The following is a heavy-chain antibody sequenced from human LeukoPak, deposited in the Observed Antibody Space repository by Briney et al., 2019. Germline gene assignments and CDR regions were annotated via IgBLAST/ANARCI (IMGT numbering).Heavy chain of an antibody. J-gene: IGHJ3*02. CDR2: IYYSGST. Sequence: KSSETLSLTCTVSGGSISSYYWSWIRQPPGKGLEWIGYIYYSGSTNYNPSLKSRVTISVDTSKNQFSLKLSSVTAADTAVYYCARSGVDYDFWSGYYLYDAFDICGQGTMVTVSS. D-gene: IGHD3-3*01. CDR1: GGSISSYY. V-gene: IGHV4-59*01. CDR3: ARSGVDYDFWSGYYLYDAFDI.